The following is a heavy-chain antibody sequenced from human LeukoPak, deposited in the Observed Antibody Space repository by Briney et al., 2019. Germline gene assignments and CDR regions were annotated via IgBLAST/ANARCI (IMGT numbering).Heavy chain of an antibody. D-gene: IGHD4-17*01. CDR1: GRSISSGDYY. CDR2: IYYSGST. V-gene: IGHV4-30-4*01. Sequence: PSETLSLTCTVSGRSISSGDYYWSWIRQPPGKGLEWFGYIYYSGSTYYHPSLKSRFTISVDTSKNQFSLKLSSVTAADTAVDYCARGYGDYYYYGMDVWGKGTTVTVSS. J-gene: IGHJ6*04. CDR3: ARGYGDYYYYGMDV.